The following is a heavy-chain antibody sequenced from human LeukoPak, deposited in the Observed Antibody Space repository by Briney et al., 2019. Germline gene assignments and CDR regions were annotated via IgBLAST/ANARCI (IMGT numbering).Heavy chain of an antibody. V-gene: IGHV3-30*18. J-gene: IGHJ4*02. Sequence: GGSLRLSCAASGFSFGTFGMHWVRQAPGKGLEWVAVISYDASTNYYADSVKGRFTISRDNSKNTLSLQMNSLRVEDTAIYYCADDYSSEGHFDYWGQGTRVTVSS. CDR1: GFSFGTFG. CDR2: ISYDASTN. CDR3: ADDYSSEGHFDY. D-gene: IGHD2-21*01.